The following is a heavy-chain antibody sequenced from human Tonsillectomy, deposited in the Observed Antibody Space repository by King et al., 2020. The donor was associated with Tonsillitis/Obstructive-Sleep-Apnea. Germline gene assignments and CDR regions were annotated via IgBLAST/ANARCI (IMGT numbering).Heavy chain of an antibody. V-gene: IGHV3-11*05. CDR1: GFTFGDYY. Sequence: VQLVESGGGLVKPGGSLRLSCAVSGFTFGDYYMSGIRQAPGQGLEWGSYISGSSSYRNNADSVKGRFTLSRDNAKNSLYLQMNSLRAEDTAVYYCARAPYYYYIDVWGKGTTVTVSS. CDR3: ARAPYYYYIDV. CDR2: ISGSSSYR. J-gene: IGHJ6*03.